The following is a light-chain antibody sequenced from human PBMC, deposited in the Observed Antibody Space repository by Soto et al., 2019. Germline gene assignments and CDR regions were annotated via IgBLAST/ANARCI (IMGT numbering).Light chain of an antibody. CDR2: DVS. J-gene: IGKJ4*01. CDR3: QQRSNWPLT. CDR1: PTARSY. Sequence: IVWTQSPATLSLSPGERATLSCRASPTARSYLAWYQQKPGQAPRLLIYDVSNRATGVPARFSGSGSETDFSLTISSLQPEDFAVYYCQQRSNWPLTFGGGTKVEIK. V-gene: IGKV3-11*01.